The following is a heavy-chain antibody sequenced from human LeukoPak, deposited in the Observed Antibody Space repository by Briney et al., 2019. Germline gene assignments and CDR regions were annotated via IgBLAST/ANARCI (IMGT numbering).Heavy chain of an antibody. Sequence: GGSLRLSCAASGFTFSSYAMHWVRQAPGKGLEWVAVISYDGSNKYYADSVKGRFTISRDNAKNSLYLQMNSLRAEDTALYYCAKAIVGATRGYFDYWGQGTLVTVSS. J-gene: IGHJ4*02. CDR3: AKAIVGATRGYFDY. V-gene: IGHV3-30-3*01. D-gene: IGHD1-26*01. CDR2: ISYDGSNK. CDR1: GFTFSSYA.